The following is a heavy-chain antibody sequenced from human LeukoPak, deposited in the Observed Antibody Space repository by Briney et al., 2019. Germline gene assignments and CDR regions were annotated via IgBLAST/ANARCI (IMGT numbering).Heavy chain of an antibody. CDR1: GFTFSSYA. D-gene: IGHD6-19*01. Sequence: GGSLRLSCAASGFTFSSYAMSWVRQAPGKGLEWVSNISGNVGTTYYADSVKGRFTISRDNSKNTLYLQMSSLRSEDTAVYYCAVSSGWYADYYYMDVCGKGTTVTVSS. CDR3: AVSSGWYADYYYMDV. CDR2: ISGNVGTT. V-gene: IGHV3-23*01. J-gene: IGHJ6*03.